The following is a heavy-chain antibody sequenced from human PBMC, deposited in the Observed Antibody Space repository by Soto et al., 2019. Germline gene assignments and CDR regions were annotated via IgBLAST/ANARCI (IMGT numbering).Heavy chain of an antibody. CDR2: INPYSGNT. V-gene: IGHV1-18*01. J-gene: IGHJ4*02. Sequence: ASVKVSCKASGYTFTSYGISWVRQAPGQGLEWMAWINPYSGNTKYAEKFLGRVTVTTDTSTATAYMEVRSLTSDDTAVFYCARVGVGLAAPRVWPYWGQGXPVTVYS. CDR1: GYTFTSYG. CDR3: ARVGVGLAAPRVWPY. D-gene: IGHD6-13*01.